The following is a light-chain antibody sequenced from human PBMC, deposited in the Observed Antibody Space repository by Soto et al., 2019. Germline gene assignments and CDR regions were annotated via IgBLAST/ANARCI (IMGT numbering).Light chain of an antibody. J-gene: IGKJ2*01. V-gene: IGKV3-15*01. CDR3: QQYSQWPLYT. CDR1: QSVSGD. Sequence: EIVLTQSPATLSVSPVERATLSCRSSQSVSGDLAWYHHKPGQAPRLLIYDASTRALDTPARFAGSGSGTECTLTISSLQSEDFALYYCQQYSQWPLYTFGQGTKVDIK. CDR2: DAS.